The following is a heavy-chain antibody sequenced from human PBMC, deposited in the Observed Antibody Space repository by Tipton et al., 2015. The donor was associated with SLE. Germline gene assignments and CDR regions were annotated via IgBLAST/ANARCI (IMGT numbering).Heavy chain of an antibody. CDR1: GGSISSSSYY. J-gene: IGHJ4*02. Sequence: TLSLTCTVSGGSISSSSYYWGWIRQPPGKGLEWIGSIYHSGSTYYNPSLKSRATISVDTSKNQFSLKLSSVTAADTAVYYCANQNRILGATIDYWGQGILVTVSS. V-gene: IGHV4-39*01. D-gene: IGHD1-26*01. CDR3: ANQNRILGATIDY. CDR2: IYHSGST.